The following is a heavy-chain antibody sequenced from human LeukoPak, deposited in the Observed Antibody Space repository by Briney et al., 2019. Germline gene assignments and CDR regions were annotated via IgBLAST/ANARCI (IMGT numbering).Heavy chain of an antibody. CDR3: ARESYSYEILTGYQRATWFDP. V-gene: IGHV1-18*01. CDR1: GYTFTSYD. J-gene: IGHJ5*02. CDR2: ISAYNGNT. Sequence: GASVKVSCKASGYTFTSYDINWVRQATGQGLEWMGWISAYNGNTNYAQKLQGRVTMTTDTSTSTAYMELRSLRSDDTAVYYCARESYSYEILTGYQRATWFDPWAQGTLVTVSS. D-gene: IGHD3-9*01.